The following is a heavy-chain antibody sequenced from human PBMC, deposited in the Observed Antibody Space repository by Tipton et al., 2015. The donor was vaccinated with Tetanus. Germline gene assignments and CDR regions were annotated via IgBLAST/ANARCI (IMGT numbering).Heavy chain of an antibody. D-gene: IGHD4-11*01. CDR2: VFYSGSS. CDR1: GGSFSGYY. J-gene: IGHJ3*01. V-gene: IGHV4-34*12. Sequence: TLSLTCAVYGGSFSGYYWSWIRQPPGKGLEWIGSVFYSGSSFYNPSLKSRVTMSADTSKNQFSLKVGSVTAADTALYYCARRNTHADAFDFWGQGTMVTVSS. CDR3: ARRNTHADAFDF.